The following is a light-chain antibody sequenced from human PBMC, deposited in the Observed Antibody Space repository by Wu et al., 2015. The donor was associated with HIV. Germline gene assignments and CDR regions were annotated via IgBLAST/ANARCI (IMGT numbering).Light chain of an antibody. CDR2: DAS. J-gene: IGKJ4*01. CDR3: QQYGGSLPVT. Sequence: EIVLTQSPATLSLSPGERATLSCGASQSVSSNSLAWYQQKPGLAPRLLIYDASGRATGIPDRFSGSGSGTDFTLTISRLEPEDFAVDYCQQYGGSLPVTFGGGTKVEIK. V-gene: IGKV3D-20*01. CDR1: QSVSSNS.